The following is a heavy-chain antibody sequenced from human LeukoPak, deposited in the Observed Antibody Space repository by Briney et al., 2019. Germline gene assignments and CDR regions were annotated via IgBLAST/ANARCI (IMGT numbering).Heavy chain of an antibody. CDR3: ASDKDPTAAGSNFDY. J-gene: IGHJ4*02. CDR1: GGSISSGSYD. Sequence: SQTLSLTCTVSGGSISSGSYDWSWIRQPAGKGLEGIGRIYTSGSTNYNPSQKSRITISVERAKNRFSQKLSSVTAADTAVYYCASDKDPTAAGSNFDYWGQGTLVTVSS. D-gene: IGHD6-13*01. CDR2: IYTSGST. V-gene: IGHV4-61*02.